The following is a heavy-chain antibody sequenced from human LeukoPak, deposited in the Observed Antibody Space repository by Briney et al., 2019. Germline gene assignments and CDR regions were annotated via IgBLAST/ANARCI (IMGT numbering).Heavy chain of an antibody. CDR2: IYYTGIT. Sequence: SETLSLTCTVSGGSISSYYWSWIRQPPGKGLEWIGYIYYTGITNYNPSLRSRVTILPDTSKNQFTLNLISVTAADTALYYCARRDSSGYYGHWGQGTLVTVSS. CDR3: ARRDSSGYYGH. D-gene: IGHD3-22*01. J-gene: IGHJ4*02. V-gene: IGHV4-59*08. CDR1: GGSISSYY.